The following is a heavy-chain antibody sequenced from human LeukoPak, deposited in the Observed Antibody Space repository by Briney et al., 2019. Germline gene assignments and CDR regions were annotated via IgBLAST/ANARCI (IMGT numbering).Heavy chain of an antibody. V-gene: IGHV3-21*01. CDR2: ISSSSSYI. Sequence: PGGSLRLSCAASGFTFSSYSMNWVRQAPGKGLEWVSSISSSSSYIYYADAVKGRFTISRDNAKNSLYLHMNSLRAEDTAVYYCARDLSYYDSSGYSHFDYWGQGTLVTVSS. CDR1: GFTFSSYS. D-gene: IGHD3-22*01. CDR3: ARDLSYYDSSGYSHFDY. J-gene: IGHJ4*02.